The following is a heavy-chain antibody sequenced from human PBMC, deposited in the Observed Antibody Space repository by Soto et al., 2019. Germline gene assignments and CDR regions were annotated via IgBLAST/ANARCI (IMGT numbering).Heavy chain of an antibody. D-gene: IGHD6-25*01. Sequence: QVQLVESGGGVVQPGRSLRLSCAASGFTFRTYGIQWVRKAPGKGLEWVAVIWYDGNNKYYADSVKGRFTVSRDNSKNTLYLHMSSLRAEDTAVYYCAKEADSEAFYILVQGTMVTVSS. CDR3: AKEADSEAFYI. CDR1: GFTFRTYG. V-gene: IGHV3-33*06. J-gene: IGHJ3*02. CDR2: IWYDGNNK.